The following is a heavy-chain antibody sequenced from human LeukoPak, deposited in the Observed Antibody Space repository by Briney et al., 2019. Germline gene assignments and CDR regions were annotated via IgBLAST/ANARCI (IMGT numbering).Heavy chain of an antibody. D-gene: IGHD5-24*01. CDR2: IYGGGNI. Sequence: GGSLRLSCAASGFTVSSNYMNWVRQAPGKVLEWVSVIYGGGNIYYADSVKGRFTISRDNSKNTLYLQMNSLRAEDTAVYYCARGAGYNYPYYFDYWGQGTLVTVSS. CDR3: ARGAGYNYPYYFDY. J-gene: IGHJ4*02. V-gene: IGHV3-53*01. CDR1: GFTVSSNY.